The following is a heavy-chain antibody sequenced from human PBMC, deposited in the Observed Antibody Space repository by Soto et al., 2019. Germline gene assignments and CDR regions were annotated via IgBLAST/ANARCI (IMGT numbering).Heavy chain of an antibody. D-gene: IGHD6-19*01. V-gene: IGHV1-18*01. Sequence: GVSVKVSCKASGYTFTSYGISWVRQAPGQGLEWMGWISAYNGNTNYAQKLQGRVTMTTDTSTSTAYMELRSLRSDDTAVYYCARVVGPYSSGWYPNWFDPWGQGTLVTVSS. CDR1: GYTFTSYG. J-gene: IGHJ5*02. CDR2: ISAYNGNT. CDR3: ARVVGPYSSGWYPNWFDP.